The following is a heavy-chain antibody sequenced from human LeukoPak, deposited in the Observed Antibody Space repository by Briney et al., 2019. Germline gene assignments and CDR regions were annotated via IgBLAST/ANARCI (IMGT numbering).Heavy chain of an antibody. CDR1: GFTFTSSA. CDR2: IVVGSGNT. V-gene: IGHV1-58*02. J-gene: IGHJ2*01. Sequence: PGTSVKVSCKASGFTFTSSAMQWVRQARGQRLEWIGWIVVGSGNTNYAQKFQGRVTITADKSTSTAYMELSSLRSEDTAVYYCAREPYYDSSGYYWYFDLWGRGTLVTVSS. D-gene: IGHD3-22*01. CDR3: AREPYYDSSGYYWYFDL.